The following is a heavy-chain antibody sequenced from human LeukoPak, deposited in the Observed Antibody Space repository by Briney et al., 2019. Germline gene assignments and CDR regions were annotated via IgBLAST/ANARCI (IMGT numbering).Heavy chain of an antibody. J-gene: IGHJ4*02. Sequence: GGSLRLSCTASGFTLSNYWMTWLRQAPGKGLEWVAKTEKDGSATYYVDSVKGRFTISRDNAKNSLYVQMNSLRAEGTAGYYCARLRGLYSDTNRYQTALDCWGQGTLVTVSS. CDR2: TEKDGSAT. CDR3: ARLRGLYSDTNRYQTALDC. D-gene: IGHD1-26*01. V-gene: IGHV3-7*01. CDR1: GFTLSNYW.